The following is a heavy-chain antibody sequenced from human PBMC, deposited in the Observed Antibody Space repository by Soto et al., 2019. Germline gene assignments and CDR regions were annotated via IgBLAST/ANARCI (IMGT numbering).Heavy chain of an antibody. Sequence: EVQLLESGGGLVQPGGSLRLSCAASGFTFSNYAITWVRQAPGKGLEWVSTTSGSGDNTYYADSVRGRFTISTDNAKNTLYLQMNSLRADDTAVYYCAKRPLAARHTDYWGQGTLVTVSS. V-gene: IGHV3-23*01. CDR3: AKRPLAARHTDY. CDR2: TSGSGDNT. CDR1: GFTFSNYA. D-gene: IGHD6-6*01. J-gene: IGHJ4*02.